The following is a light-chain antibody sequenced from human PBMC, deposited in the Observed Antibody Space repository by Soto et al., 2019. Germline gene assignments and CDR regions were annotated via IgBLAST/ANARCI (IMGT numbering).Light chain of an antibody. CDR2: GAS. J-gene: IGKJ5*01. CDR3: PQYGSSPPIT. CDR1: QSVSSSY. V-gene: IGKV3-20*01. Sequence: ESVLTQSPGTLSLSPGERATLSCRASQSVSSSYLAWYQQKPGQAPRLLIYGASSRATGIPDRFSGSGSGTDFTLTISRLEPEDFAVYYCPQYGSSPPITFGQGTRLEIK.